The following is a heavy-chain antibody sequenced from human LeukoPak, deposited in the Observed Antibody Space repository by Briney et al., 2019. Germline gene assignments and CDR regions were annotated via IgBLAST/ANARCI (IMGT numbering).Heavy chain of an antibody. CDR1: GFTFSSYA. CDR2: ISGSGGST. Sequence: GGSLRLSCAASGFTFSSYAMSWVRRAPGKGLEWVSAISGSGGSTYYADSVKGRFTISRDNSKNTLCLQMNSLRAEDTAVYYCAKAGHSYGPTHAYFDYWGQGTLVTVSS. J-gene: IGHJ4*02. V-gene: IGHV3-23*01. D-gene: IGHD5-18*01. CDR3: AKAGHSYGPTHAYFDY.